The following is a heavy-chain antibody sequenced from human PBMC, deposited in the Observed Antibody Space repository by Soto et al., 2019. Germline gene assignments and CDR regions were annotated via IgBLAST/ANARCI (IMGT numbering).Heavy chain of an antibody. CDR2: VSTSGRST. D-gene: IGHD2-15*01. J-gene: IGHJ4*02. Sequence: EVQLVESGGGLVQPGGSLRLSCSASGFIFSESTIYWVRQVPGKGLEAISAVSTSGRSTYYADSVKDRFTISRDNSKFTLFLQMGSLRPEDTGIYYCVKQAHGLDGVAFDYWGQGTQVTVAS. V-gene: IGHV3-64D*06. CDR3: VKQAHGLDGVAFDY. CDR1: GFIFSEST.